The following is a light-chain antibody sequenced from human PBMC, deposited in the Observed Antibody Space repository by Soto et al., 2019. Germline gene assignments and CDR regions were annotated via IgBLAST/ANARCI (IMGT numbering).Light chain of an antibody. CDR3: QVYGSSTGT. V-gene: IGKV3-20*01. J-gene: IGKJ1*01. Sequence: EIALTQSPGTLSLSPGERATLSCMTSQSVSSSFLAWYQQKPGQAPRLLLYSTSFRASGIPDRFSGSGSGTAFTLTISRLEPEDFAVYDCQVYGSSTGTFGQGTMVEIK. CDR2: STS. CDR1: QSVSSSF.